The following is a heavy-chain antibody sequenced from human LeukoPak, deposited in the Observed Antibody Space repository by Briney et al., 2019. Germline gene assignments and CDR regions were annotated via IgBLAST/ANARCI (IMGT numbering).Heavy chain of an antibody. D-gene: IGHD6-19*01. J-gene: IGHJ4*02. CDR2: ISGSGGST. Sequence: GGSLRLSCAASGFTFSTYVMTWVRQAPGKRLEWVSAISGSGGSTHYADSVKGRFIISRDNSKNTLYLQMNSLRAEDTAVYYCAKCRGWDSSGWPIDYWGQGTLVTVSS. V-gene: IGHV3-23*01. CDR1: GFTFSTYV. CDR3: AKCRGWDSSGWPIDY.